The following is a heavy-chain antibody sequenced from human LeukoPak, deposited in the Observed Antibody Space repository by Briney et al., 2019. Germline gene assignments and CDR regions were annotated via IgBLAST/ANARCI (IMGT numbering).Heavy chain of an antibody. V-gene: IGHV3-21*04. J-gene: IGHJ4*02. Sequence: GGSLRLSCAASGFTFGTYAMSWVRQGPGKGLEWVSAISGIGTYTYYADSVKGRFTISRDNAKNSLYLQMNSLRAEDTAVYYCAREGWFGELEYWGQGTLLTVSS. CDR3: AREGWFGELEY. D-gene: IGHD3-10*01. CDR1: GFTFGTYA. CDR2: ISGIGTYT.